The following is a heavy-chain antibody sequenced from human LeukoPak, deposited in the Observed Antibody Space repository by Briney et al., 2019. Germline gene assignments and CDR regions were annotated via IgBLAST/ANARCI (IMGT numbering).Heavy chain of an antibody. CDR1: GFTFSDYY. V-gene: IGHV3-11*04. CDR2: ISSSGSTI. Sequence: GRSLRLSCAASGFTFSDYYMSWIRQAPGKGLEWVSYISSSGSTIYYADSVKGRFTVSRDNAKNSLYLQMNSLRAEDTAVYYCAKMVTATMRNWFDPWGHGTQVTVSS. D-gene: IGHD2-21*02. CDR3: AKMVTATMRNWFDP. J-gene: IGHJ5*02.